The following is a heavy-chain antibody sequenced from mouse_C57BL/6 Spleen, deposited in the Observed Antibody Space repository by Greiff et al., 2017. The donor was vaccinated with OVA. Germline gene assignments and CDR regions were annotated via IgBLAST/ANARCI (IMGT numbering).Heavy chain of an antibody. J-gene: IGHJ2*01. CDR2: IYPRSGNT. Sequence: VKLVESGAELARPGASVKLSCKASGYTFTSYGISWVKQRTGQGLEWIGEIYPRSGNTYYNEKFKGKATLTADKSSSTAYMELRSLTSEDSAVYFCARSRTGTGTYFDYWGQGTTLTVSS. D-gene: IGHD4-1*01. V-gene: IGHV1-81*01. CDR3: ARSRTGTGTYFDY. CDR1: GYTFTSYG.